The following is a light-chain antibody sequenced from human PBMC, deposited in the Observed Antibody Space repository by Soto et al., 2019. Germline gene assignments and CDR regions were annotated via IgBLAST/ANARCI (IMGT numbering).Light chain of an antibody. V-gene: IGKV3-15*01. Sequence: IVMTQSPATLSVSPGERASLSCRASQSVSTDLAWYQQKPAQAPRLLIYGASTRATGIPARFSGGGSGTEFTLTISSLQSADFAVYYCQQYNEWPLTFGGGTKVDIK. J-gene: IGKJ4*01. CDR3: QQYNEWPLT. CDR1: QSVSTD. CDR2: GAS.